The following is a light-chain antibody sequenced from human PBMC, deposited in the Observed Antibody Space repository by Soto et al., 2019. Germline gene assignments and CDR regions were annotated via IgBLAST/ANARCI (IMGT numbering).Light chain of an antibody. Sequence: QSALTQPASVSGSPGQSITISCTGTSSDVGGYIYVSWYQQHPGKAPKLMIYDVTSRPSGVSYRFSGSKSGNTASLTISGLQAEDEADYDCSSYTTSSSYVFGTGTKVTVL. V-gene: IGLV2-14*01. CDR1: SSDVGGYIY. CDR3: SSYTTSSSYV. J-gene: IGLJ1*01. CDR2: DVT.